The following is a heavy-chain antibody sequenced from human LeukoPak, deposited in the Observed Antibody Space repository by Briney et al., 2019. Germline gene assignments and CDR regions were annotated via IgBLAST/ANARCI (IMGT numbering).Heavy chain of an antibody. Sequence: GGSLRLSCAASGLTFSYYEMNWVRQAPGKGLEWVSYISGGGYTIYYADSVKGRFTISRDNAKNSLYLQMNSLRAEDTAVYYCARASDGDYFDYWGQGILVTVSS. J-gene: IGHJ4*02. D-gene: IGHD4-17*01. CDR1: GLTFSYYE. CDR3: ARASDGDYFDY. CDR2: ISGGGYTI. V-gene: IGHV3-48*03.